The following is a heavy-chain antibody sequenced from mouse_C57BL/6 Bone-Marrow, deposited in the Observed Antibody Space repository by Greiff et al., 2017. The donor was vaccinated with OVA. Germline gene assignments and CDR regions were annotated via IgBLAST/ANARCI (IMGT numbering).Heavy chain of an antibody. D-gene: IGHD2-12*01. J-gene: IGHJ3*01. CDR2: LYPRDGST. V-gene: IGHV1-85*01. CDR3: ARDEGPYGFAY. CDR1: GYTFTSYD. Sequence: QVHVKQSGPELVKPGASVKLSCKASGYTFTSYDINWVKQRPGQGLEWIGWLYPRDGSTKYNEKFKGKATLTVDTSSSTAYMELNSLTSEDSAVYFCARDEGPYGFAYWGQGTLVTVSA.